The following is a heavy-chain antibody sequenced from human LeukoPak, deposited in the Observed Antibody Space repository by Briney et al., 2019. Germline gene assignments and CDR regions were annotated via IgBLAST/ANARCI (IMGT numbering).Heavy chain of an antibody. CDR2: IYYSGST. Sequence: SETLSLTCTVSGGSISSYYWSWIRQPPGKGLEWIGYIYYSGSTNYNPSLKSRVTISVDTSKNQFSLKLSSVTAADTAVYYCARYYYYDSSGYYGGAFDIWGQGTMVTVSS. J-gene: IGHJ3*02. V-gene: IGHV4-59*01. CDR3: ARYYYYDSSGYYGGAFDI. CDR1: GGSISSYY. D-gene: IGHD3-22*01.